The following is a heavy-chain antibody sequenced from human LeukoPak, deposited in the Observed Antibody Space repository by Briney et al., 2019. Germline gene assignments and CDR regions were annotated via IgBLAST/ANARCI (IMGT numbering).Heavy chain of an antibody. Sequence: GASVKVSCKASGYTFTSYAIAWVRQAPGQGLEWMGWISAYNGGTNYAQKLQGRVTMTTDTSTSTAYMELRSLRSDDTAVYYCARDVGDSSGYSSPPPFDYWGQGTLVTVSS. CDR2: ISAYNGGT. J-gene: IGHJ4*02. CDR3: ARDVGDSSGYSSPPPFDY. D-gene: IGHD3-22*01. V-gene: IGHV1-18*01. CDR1: GYTFTSYA.